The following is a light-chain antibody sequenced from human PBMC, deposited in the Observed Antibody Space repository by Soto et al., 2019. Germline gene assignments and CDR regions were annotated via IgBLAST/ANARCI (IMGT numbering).Light chain of an antibody. J-gene: IGLJ2*01. CDR1: TSNVGSNL. V-gene: IGLV1-47*02. Sequence: QSVLAQPPSASGTPGQRVTISCSGSTSNVGSNLASWYQQLPGSAPTLLIYNDYERPSGVPDRFSGSKSGTSASLGISGLRSEDEADDFCAGWDDSLSGVVFGGGTKLTVL. CDR2: NDY. CDR3: AGWDDSLSGVV.